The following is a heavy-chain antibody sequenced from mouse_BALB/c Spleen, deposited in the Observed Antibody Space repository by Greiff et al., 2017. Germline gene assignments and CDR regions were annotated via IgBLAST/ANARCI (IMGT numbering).Heavy chain of an antibody. CDR1: GFAFSSYD. D-gene: IGHD2-10*02. CDR2: ISSGGGST. V-gene: IGHV5-12-1*01. CDR3: ARRGVYGNYGDFDY. Sequence: LVESGGGLVKPGGSLKLSCAASGFAFSSYDMSWVRQTPEKRLEWVAYISSGGGSTYYPDTVKGRFTISRDNAKNTLYLQMSSLKSEDTAKYYCARRGVYGNYGDFDYWGQGTTLTVSS. J-gene: IGHJ2*01.